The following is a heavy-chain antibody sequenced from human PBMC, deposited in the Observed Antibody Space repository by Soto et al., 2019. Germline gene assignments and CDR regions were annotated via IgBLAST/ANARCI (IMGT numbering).Heavy chain of an antibody. V-gene: IGHV6-1*01. CDR1: GDSVSSNRAA. Sequence: PSQTLSLTCAISGDSVSSNRAAWNWIRQSPSRGLEWLGRTYYRSKWYNDYAVSVKSRITSNPDTSKNQFSLQLNSVTPEDTAIYYCARAWGFSSDWYGSFSYWGQGTLVTVSS. CDR3: ARAWGFSSDWYGSFSY. CDR2: TYYRSKWYN. J-gene: IGHJ4*02. D-gene: IGHD6-19*01.